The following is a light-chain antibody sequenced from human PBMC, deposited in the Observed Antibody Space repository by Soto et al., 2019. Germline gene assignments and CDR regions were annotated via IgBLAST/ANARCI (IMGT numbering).Light chain of an antibody. Sequence: QSALTQPASVSGSPGQSITIACTGTSSDVGSDNLVSWYQQHPGKAPTLMIYEVSKRPSGFSNRFSGSKSGNTASLTISWLQAEDAGDYYCCSYAGSSLFGGGTKLAVL. J-gene: IGLJ2*01. CDR2: EVS. CDR3: CSYAGSSL. CDR1: SSDVGSDNL. V-gene: IGLV2-23*02.